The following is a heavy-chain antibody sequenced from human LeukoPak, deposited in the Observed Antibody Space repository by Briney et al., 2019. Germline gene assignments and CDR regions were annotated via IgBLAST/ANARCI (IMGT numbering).Heavy chain of an antibody. CDR3: ARELGLGMAAGGNFHNAMDV. CDR1: GGSINTHN. V-gene: IGHV4-59*11. Sequence: SETLSLTCTVSGGSINTHNWSWIRQAPGKGLGWVGYIFHSGRTDYNPSLNNRATISLDTSTNQFSLRLSSVTAADTAVYYCARELGLGMAAGGNFHNAMDVWGQGTTVTVSS. D-gene: IGHD3-16*01. J-gene: IGHJ6*02. CDR2: IFHSGRT.